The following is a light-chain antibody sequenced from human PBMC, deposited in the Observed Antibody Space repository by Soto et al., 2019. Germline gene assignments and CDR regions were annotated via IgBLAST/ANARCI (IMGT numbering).Light chain of an antibody. V-gene: IGLV2-14*01. CDR1: SSDVGGYNH. Sequence: LTQPASVSWSPGQSITIPCTGTSSDVGGYNHVAWYQQHPGEAPTLMIYDVSNRPSGVSNRFSGSKSGNTASLTISGLQAEDEDDYYCGSYTSRSTYVFGTGTKVTVL. CDR3: GSYTSRSTYV. J-gene: IGLJ1*01. CDR2: DVS.